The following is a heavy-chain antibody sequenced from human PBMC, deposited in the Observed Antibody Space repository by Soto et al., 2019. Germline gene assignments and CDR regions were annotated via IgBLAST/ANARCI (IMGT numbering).Heavy chain of an antibody. Sequence: SEILSLTCTVSGGSISSGDYYWSWIRQPPGKGLEWIGYIYYSGSTYYNPSLKSRVTISVDTSKNQFSLKLSSVTAADTAVYYCARDGSGSYYRYGMDVWGQGTTVTVSS. D-gene: IGHD3-10*01. V-gene: IGHV4-30-4*01. CDR2: IYYSGST. CDR1: GGSISSGDYY. CDR3: ARDGSGSYYRYGMDV. J-gene: IGHJ6*02.